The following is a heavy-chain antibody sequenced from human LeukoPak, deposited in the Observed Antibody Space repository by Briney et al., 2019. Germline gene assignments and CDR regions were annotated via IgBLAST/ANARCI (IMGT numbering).Heavy chain of an antibody. CDR1: GGTFSSYA. CDR2: IIPIFGTA. D-gene: IGHD3-3*01. Sequence: ASVKVSCKASGGTFSSYAIGWVRQAPGQGLEWMGRIIPIFGTANYAQKFQGRVTITTDESTSTAYMELSSLRSEDTAVYYCARAGFLESGYFDYWGQGTLVTVSS. V-gene: IGHV1-69*05. CDR3: ARAGFLESGYFDY. J-gene: IGHJ4*02.